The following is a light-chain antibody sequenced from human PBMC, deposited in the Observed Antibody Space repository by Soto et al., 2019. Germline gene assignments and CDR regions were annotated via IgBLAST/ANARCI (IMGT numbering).Light chain of an antibody. Sequence: EIVLTQSPGTLSLSPGERATLSCRASQSVSSSYLAWYQQKPGQAPRLLIYGASSRATGIPDRFSGSGSATDFTLTISRLVPEDFAVYYCRQYGSSGTFGQGTKVDIK. J-gene: IGKJ1*01. V-gene: IGKV3-20*01. CDR2: GAS. CDR1: QSVSSSY. CDR3: RQYGSSGT.